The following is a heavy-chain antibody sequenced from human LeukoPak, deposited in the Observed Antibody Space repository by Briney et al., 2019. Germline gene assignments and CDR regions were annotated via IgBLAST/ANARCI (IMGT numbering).Heavy chain of an antibody. CDR1: GFTFSNYE. CDR3: ATGLPLFDY. Sequence: PGGSLRLSCAASGFTFSNYEMNWVRQAPGKGLEWVANIKQDGSEKYYVDSVKGRFTISRDNAKNSLYLQMNSLRAEDTAVYYCATGLPLFDYWGQGTLVTVSS. D-gene: IGHD5-18*01. V-gene: IGHV3-7*01. J-gene: IGHJ4*02. CDR2: IKQDGSEK.